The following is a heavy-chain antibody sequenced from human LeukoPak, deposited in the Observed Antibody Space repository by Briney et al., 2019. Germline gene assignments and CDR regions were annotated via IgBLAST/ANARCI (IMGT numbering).Heavy chain of an antibody. CDR1: GGSISSYY. CDR2: IYYSGST. CDR3: ARGPVSRYGMDV. D-gene: IGHD1-14*01. V-gene: IGHV4-59*01. J-gene: IGHJ6*02. Sequence: SETLSLTCTVSGGSISSYYWSWIRQPPGKGLEWIGYIYYSGSTNYNPSLKSRVTISVDTSKNQFSLKLSSVTAADTAVYYCARGPVSRYGMDVWGQGTTVTVSS.